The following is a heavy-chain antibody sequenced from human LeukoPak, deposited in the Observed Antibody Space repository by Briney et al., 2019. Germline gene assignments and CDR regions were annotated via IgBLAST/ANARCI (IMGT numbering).Heavy chain of an antibody. CDR3: TTDYAVYYYGSGSYHT. Sequence: GGSLRLSCAASGFTFSNAWMSWVRQAPGKGLEWVGRIKSKTDGGTTDYAAPVKGRFTISRDDSKNTLYLQMNSLKTEDTAVYYCTTDYAVYYYGSGSYHTWGQGTLVTVSS. CDR2: IKSKTDGGTT. J-gene: IGHJ4*02. D-gene: IGHD3-10*01. V-gene: IGHV3-15*01. CDR1: GFTFSNAW.